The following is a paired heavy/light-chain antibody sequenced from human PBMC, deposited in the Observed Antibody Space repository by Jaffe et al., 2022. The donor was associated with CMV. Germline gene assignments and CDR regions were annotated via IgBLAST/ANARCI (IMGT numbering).Heavy chain of an antibody. CDR1: GFTFSSYW. CDR2: INQDGSEK. CDR3: ARFDGDYPNRFFDY. J-gene: IGHJ4*02. D-gene: IGHD4-17*01. Sequence: EVQLVESGGGLVQPGGSLRLSCAASGFTFSSYWMSWVRQAPGKGLEWVANINQDGSEKYSVDSVKGRFTISRDNAKNSLYLQLNGLRAEDTAVYYCARFDGDYPNRFFDYWAQGTLVTVSS. V-gene: IGHV3-7*03.
Light chain of an antibody. J-gene: IGLJ2*01. CDR3: SSYRTSTLDVV. CDR2: DVS. V-gene: IGLV2-14*03. Sequence: QSALTQPASVSGSPGQSITVSCTGTSSDIGGYNYVSWYQHHPGKAPRLMIYDVSYRPSGVSGRFSGSKSGNTASLTISGLQAEDEADYYCSSYRTSTLDVVFGGGTKVTVL. CDR1: SSDIGGYNY.